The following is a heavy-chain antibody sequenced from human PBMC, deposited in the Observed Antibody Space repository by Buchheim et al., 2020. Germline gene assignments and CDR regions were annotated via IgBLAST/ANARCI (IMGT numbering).Heavy chain of an antibody. J-gene: IGHJ5*02. CDR2: VRGSGGST. CDR3: ANDPDYYDSSGYWNDP. V-gene: IGHV3-23*01. D-gene: IGHD3-22*01. Sequence: EVQLLESGGGLVQPGGSLRLSCAASGFTFSSYAMSWGRQAPGKGREWGSAVRGSGGSTYYADSVKGRFTISRDNSKNTLNTQMNSLRSEDTAVYYCANDPDYYDSSGYWNDPWGQGTL. CDR1: GFTFSSYA.